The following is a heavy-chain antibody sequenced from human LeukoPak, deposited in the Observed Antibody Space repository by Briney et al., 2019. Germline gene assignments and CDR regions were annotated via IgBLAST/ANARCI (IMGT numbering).Heavy chain of an antibody. CDR2: ISWDDDK. V-gene: IGHV2-5*02. D-gene: IGHD6-13*01. Sequence: SGPTLVKPTQTLTLTGTFSGFSRFSSGVGVGWIRQPPGKALDWLAPISWDDDKRYSLSLKSRLTITKDTSKDQVVFTLTNMDPVDTATYYCAHRRAAAGLDHWGQGTLVTVCS. J-gene: IGHJ4*02. CDR1: GFSRFSSGVG. CDR3: AHRRAAAGLDH.